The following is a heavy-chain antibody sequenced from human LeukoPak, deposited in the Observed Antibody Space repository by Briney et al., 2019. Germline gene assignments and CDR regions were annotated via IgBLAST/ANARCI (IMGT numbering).Heavy chain of an antibody. V-gene: IGHV4-59*01. CDR1: GGSISSYY. J-gene: IGHJ6*02. Sequence: SETLSLTCTVSGGSISSYYWSWIRQPPGKGLEWIGYIYYSGSTNYNPSLKSRVTISVDTSKNQFSLKLSSVTAVDTAVYYCARARPYYYGMDVWGQGTTVTVSS. CDR3: ARARPYYYGMDV. CDR2: IYYSGST.